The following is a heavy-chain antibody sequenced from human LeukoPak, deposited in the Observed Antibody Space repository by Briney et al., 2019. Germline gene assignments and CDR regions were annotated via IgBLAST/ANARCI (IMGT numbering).Heavy chain of an antibody. Sequence: PSETLSLTCTISGGSISSYFWTWLRQSPGRGLDWLAYIYDSGSTNHNPSLKSRVTISVDTSKNQFSLKMSSMTAADTAVYYCARAQGYSSGWDFQHWGQGTLVTVSS. D-gene: IGHD6-19*01. CDR2: IYDSGST. J-gene: IGHJ1*01. CDR1: GGSISSYF. CDR3: ARAQGYSSGWDFQH. V-gene: IGHV4-59*01.